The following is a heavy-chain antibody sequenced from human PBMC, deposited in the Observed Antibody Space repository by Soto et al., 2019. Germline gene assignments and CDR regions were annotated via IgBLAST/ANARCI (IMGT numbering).Heavy chain of an antibody. CDR3: ARGGPTSADYYYGMDV. Sequence: QVQLVQSGAEVRRPGASVKVSCKASGYTFSNDGINWVRQAPGQGLEWMGWISAYNGNTEYAHNFQGRVTMTTDTSTSTAYMELRSLRSDDTAVYSCARGGPTSADYYYGMDVWGLGTTVTVSS. CDR2: ISAYNGNT. D-gene: IGHD3-10*01. V-gene: IGHV1-18*01. CDR1: GYTFSNDG. J-gene: IGHJ6*02.